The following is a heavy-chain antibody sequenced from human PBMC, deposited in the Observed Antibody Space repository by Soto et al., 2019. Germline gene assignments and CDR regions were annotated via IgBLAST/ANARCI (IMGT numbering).Heavy chain of an antibody. D-gene: IGHD3-10*01. J-gene: IGHJ5*02. CDR1: GDTFTNFG. CDR3: ARVLRGVVNCFDP. CDR2: MATYNTNR. V-gene: IGHV1-18*01. Sequence: ASVKVSCKTSGDTFTNFGLSCVRQALGKGLEWMGWMATYNTNRKYAQKFQGRLTLTTDKSTSTAYMELKSLGYDDTAVYYCARVLRGVVNCFDPWGQGTLVKFSS.